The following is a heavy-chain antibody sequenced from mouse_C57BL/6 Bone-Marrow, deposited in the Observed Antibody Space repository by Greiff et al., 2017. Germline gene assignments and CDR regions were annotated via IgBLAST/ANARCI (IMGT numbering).Heavy chain of an antibody. V-gene: IGHV1-7*01. CDR3: ARSTTGAY. D-gene: IGHD2-12*01. J-gene: IGHJ3*01. CDR2: INPSSGYT. CDR1: GYTFTSYW. Sequence: QVQLQQSGAELAKPGASVKLSCKASGYTFTSYWMHWVKQRPGQGLEWIGYINPSSGYTKYNQKFKDKVTLTADKSSSTAYMQLSSLTYEDSAVYYCARSTTGAYWGQGTLVTVSA.